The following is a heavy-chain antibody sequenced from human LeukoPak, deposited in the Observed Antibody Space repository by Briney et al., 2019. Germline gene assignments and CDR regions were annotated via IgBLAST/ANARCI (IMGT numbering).Heavy chain of an antibody. CDR2: IYSTGDT. J-gene: IGHJ4*03. Sequence: PSETLSLTCTVSGASINNYYWSWVRQPPLKGLEWIGYIYSTGDTSYNPSLASRVSISMDTSKNHFSLEITSVTAADTAVYYCARGSRVYDRSGFHTWHDYWGHGTLVTVSS. V-gene: IGHV4-59*01. CDR3: ARGSRVYDRSGFHTWHDY. CDR1: GASINNYY. D-gene: IGHD3-22*01.